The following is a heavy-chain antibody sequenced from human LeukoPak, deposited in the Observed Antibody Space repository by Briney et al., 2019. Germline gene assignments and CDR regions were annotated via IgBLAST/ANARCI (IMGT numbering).Heavy chain of an antibody. CDR2: INHSGST. V-gene: IGHV4-34*01. CDR1: GGSFSGYY. J-gene: IGHJ6*02. D-gene: IGHD1-26*01. Sequence: SETLSLTCAVYGGSFSGYYWSWIRQPPGKGLEWIGEINHSGSTNYNPSLKSRVTISVDTSKNQFSLKLSSVTAADTAVCYCARGRGYYYYYGMDVWGQGTTVTVSS. CDR3: ARGRGYYYYYGMDV.